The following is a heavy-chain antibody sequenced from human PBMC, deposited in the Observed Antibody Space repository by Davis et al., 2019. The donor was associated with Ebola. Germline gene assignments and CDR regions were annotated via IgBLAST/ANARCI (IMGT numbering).Heavy chain of an antibody. CDR3: ARGGSATAFEI. J-gene: IGHJ3*02. Sequence: GESLKISCAASGFSFSTYAMSWVRQAPGKGLEYVSTITSNGGSTVYANSVKGRFTISRDNSKNTLYLQMGSLRAEDMAVYYCARGGSATAFEIWGQATMVTVSS. CDR1: GFSFSTYA. D-gene: IGHD2-2*01. V-gene: IGHV3-64*01. CDR2: ITSNGGST.